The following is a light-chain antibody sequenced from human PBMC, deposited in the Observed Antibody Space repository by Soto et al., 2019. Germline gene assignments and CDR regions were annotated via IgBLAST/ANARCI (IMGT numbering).Light chain of an antibody. J-gene: IGKJ2*01. Sequence: DIQMTQSPSSLSASVGDRVTIPCRASQSISNYLNWYQQKPGKAPKLLIYAATSLQTGVPSRFSGSGSGTDFTLTISGLLPEDFATYYCQQCYSAPFTFGQGTKLDIK. CDR2: AAT. CDR1: QSISNY. CDR3: QQCYSAPFT. V-gene: IGKV1-39*01.